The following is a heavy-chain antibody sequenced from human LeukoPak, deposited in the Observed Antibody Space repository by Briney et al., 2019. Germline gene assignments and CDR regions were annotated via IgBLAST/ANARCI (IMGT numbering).Heavy chain of an antibody. D-gene: IGHD3-3*01. V-gene: IGHV4-4*02. Sequence: SETLSLTCDVSGGSVTSTNWWTWVRHPPGKGQEWIVEVHLDGRTNYNPSLKSRLIMSVDLPENHISLKLTSVTAADTAVYYCAREGGFYRPLDYSGQGTLVTVSS. CDR3: AREGGFYRPLDY. CDR1: GGSVTSTNW. J-gene: IGHJ4*02. CDR2: VHLDGRT.